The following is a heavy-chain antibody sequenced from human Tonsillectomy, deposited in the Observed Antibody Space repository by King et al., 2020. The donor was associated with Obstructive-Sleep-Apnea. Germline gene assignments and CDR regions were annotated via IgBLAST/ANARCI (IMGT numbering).Heavy chain of an antibody. V-gene: IGHV4-31*03. Sequence: VPLQESGPGLVKPSQTLSLTCIVSGGSISSDCYYWSWIRQHPGKGLEWIAYIYYSGSTYYNPSLKSRVTISVDTSKNQLSLKLSSMTAADTAVYYCARGSPYYFDYWGQGTLVTVSS. CDR1: GGSISSDCYY. CDR3: ARGSPYYFDY. CDR2: IYYSGST. D-gene: IGHD3-10*01. J-gene: IGHJ4*02.